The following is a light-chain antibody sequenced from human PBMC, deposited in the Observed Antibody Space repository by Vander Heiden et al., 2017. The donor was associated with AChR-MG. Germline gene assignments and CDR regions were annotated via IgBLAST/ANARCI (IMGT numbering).Light chain of an antibody. J-gene: IGKJ1*01. Sequence: IHPPSPQSATVEGRATITSRASQGISNYLAWYQQKPGQAPKLLIYGASTLESGVPDRFSGSGSGTDFTLTISSLQPEDVAVYYCQQYYSAPRTFGQGTKVEIK. CDR1: QGISNY. CDR2: GAS. CDR3: QQYYSAPRT. V-gene: IGKV1-27*01.